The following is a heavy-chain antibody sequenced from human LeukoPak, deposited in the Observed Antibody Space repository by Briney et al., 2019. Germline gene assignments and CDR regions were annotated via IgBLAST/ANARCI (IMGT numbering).Heavy chain of an antibody. J-gene: IGHJ4*02. V-gene: IGHV4-39*07. D-gene: IGHD5-18*01. CDR3: ARLLPDFDY. CDR1: GGSISSSSYY. Sequence: PSETLSLTCTVSGGSISSSSYYWGWIRQPPGKGLEWIGSIYYSGSTYYNPSLKSRVTISVDTSKNQFSLKLSSVTAADTAVYYCARLLPDFDYWGQGTLVTVSS. CDR2: IYYSGST.